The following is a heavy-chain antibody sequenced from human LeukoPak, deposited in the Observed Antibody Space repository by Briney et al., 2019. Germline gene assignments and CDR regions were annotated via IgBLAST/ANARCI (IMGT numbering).Heavy chain of an antibody. D-gene: IGHD2-15*01. CDR2: ISAYNGNT. CDR3: ARDPEDIVVVVAATPPLDY. V-gene: IGHV1-18*04. J-gene: IGHJ4*02. CDR1: GYTFTSYG. Sequence: ASVKVSCKASGYTFTSYGISWVRQAPGQGLEWMGWISAYNGNTNYAQKLQGRVTMTTDTSTSTAYMELRSLRSDDTAVYYCARDPEDIVVVVAATPPLDYWGREPWSPSPQ.